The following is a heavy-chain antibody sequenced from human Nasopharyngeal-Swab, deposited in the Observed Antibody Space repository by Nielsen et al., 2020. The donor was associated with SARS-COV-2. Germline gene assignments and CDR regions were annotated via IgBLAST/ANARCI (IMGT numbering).Heavy chain of an antibody. CDR3: VRGYSYGLRDYFDY. CDR1: GFTFSDYW. CDR2: IKVDGSEQ. J-gene: IGHJ4*02. D-gene: IGHD5-18*01. V-gene: IGHV3-7*03. Sequence: GESLKISCAASGFTFSDYWMAWVRQAPGKGLEWVADIKVDGSEQYYVDSVKGRFTVSRDNAKNSLYLQMNSLRAEDTALYYCVRGYSYGLRDYFDYWGQGTLVTVSS.